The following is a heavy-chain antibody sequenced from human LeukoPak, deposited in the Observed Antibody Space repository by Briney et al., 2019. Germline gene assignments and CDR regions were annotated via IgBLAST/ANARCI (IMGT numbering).Heavy chain of an antibody. CDR1: GYTFTSYD. Sequence: ASVKVSCKASGYTFTSYDINWVRQATGQGLEWMGWMNPSSGDTGYAQKFQGRVTMTRNTSISTAYMELRSLISEDTAVYYCERGKSCYGGAMCYYYYYMDVWGKGTTVTVS. CDR3: ERGKSCYGGAMCYYYYYMDV. V-gene: IGHV1-8*01. J-gene: IGHJ6*03. CDR2: MNPSSGDT. D-gene: IGHD5-12*01.